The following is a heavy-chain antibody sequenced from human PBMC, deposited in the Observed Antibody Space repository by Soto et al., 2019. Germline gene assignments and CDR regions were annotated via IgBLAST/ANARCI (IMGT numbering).Heavy chain of an antibody. J-gene: IGHJ3*02. CDR2: ISYDGSNK. CDR3: AKDVNYDTLPYAFDI. Sequence: GGSLRLSCAASVFTFSIYGMHWVRQAPGKGLEWVAVISYDGSNKYYADSVKGRFTISRDNSKNTLYLQMNSLRAEDTAVYYCAKDVNYDTLPYAFDIWGQGTMVTVSS. D-gene: IGHD3-9*01. CDR1: VFTFSIYG. V-gene: IGHV3-30*18.